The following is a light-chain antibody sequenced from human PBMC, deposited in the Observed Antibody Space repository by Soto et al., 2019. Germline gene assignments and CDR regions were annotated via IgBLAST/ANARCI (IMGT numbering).Light chain of an antibody. J-gene: IGKJ1*01. CDR2: GSS. CDR1: QAIRND. Sequence: DIQMTQSPSSLSASVGDRVTITCRASQAIRNDLDWYQQKPGRAHKRLIYGSSSLQSGVPSRFRGRGSGTEFTLTFGSLKPEDFATYYWLQHNVFPRTFGEGTKVEIK. CDR3: LQHNVFPRT. V-gene: IGKV1-17*01.